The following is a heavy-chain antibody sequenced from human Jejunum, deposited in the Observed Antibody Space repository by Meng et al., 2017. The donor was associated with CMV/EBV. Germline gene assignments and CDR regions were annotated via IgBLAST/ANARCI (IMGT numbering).Heavy chain of an antibody. J-gene: IGHJ6*02. CDR3: ASHQQFCSGGSCYSLGYYYGMDV. D-gene: IGHD2-15*01. V-gene: IGHV1-8*01. CDR2: MNPNNGNT. Sequence: INWVRQAPGKGLEWMGWMNPNNGNTGYAQKFQGRFTMTWNTSISTAYMELSSLRSEDTAIYYCASHQQFCSGGSCYSLGYYYGMDVWGQGTTVTVSS.